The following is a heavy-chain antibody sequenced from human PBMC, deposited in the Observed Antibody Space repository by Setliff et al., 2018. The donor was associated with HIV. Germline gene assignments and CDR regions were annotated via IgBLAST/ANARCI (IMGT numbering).Heavy chain of an antibody. Sequence: SETLSLTCTVSGGFISSGSYYWGWIRQPPGKGLEWIGNIYYVGTTFYNPSLKSRVTISVDTSKNQFSLKLISVTAADTAVYYCAVYFSAWDAFDIWGQGTMVTVSS. D-gene: IGHD3-3*01. CDR1: GGFISSGSYY. J-gene: IGHJ3*02. CDR3: AVYFSAWDAFDI. CDR2: IYYVGTT. V-gene: IGHV4-39*01.